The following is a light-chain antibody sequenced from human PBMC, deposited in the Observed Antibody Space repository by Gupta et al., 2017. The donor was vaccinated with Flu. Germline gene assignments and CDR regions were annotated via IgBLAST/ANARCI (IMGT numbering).Light chain of an antibody. J-gene: IGKJ5*01. V-gene: IGKV3-11*01. Sequence: PATLSLSPGESAPLSGRASQSVSSYLAWYQQKPGQAPRLLIYDASNRATGIPARFSGSGSGTDFTLTISSLEPEDFVVYYCQQRSNWPITFGQGTRLEIK. CDR1: QSVSSY. CDR2: DAS. CDR3: QQRSNWPIT.